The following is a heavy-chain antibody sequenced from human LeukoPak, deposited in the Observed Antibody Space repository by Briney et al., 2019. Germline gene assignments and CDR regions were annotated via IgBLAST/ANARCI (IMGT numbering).Heavy chain of an antibody. J-gene: IGHJ4*02. CDR1: GGSISSYY. V-gene: IGHV4-59*01. CDR3: ARVWYYNSNGYHFDY. Sequence: SETLSLTCTVSGGSISSYYWSWIRQPPGKGLEWIGYIYYSGSTNYNPSLKSRVTISVDTSTNQFSLKLSSVTAADTAVYYCARVWYYNSNGYHFDYWGQGTLVIVSS. D-gene: IGHD3-22*01. CDR2: IYYSGST.